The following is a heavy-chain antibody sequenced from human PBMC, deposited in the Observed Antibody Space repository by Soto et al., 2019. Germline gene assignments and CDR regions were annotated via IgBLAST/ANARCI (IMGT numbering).Heavy chain of an antibody. Sequence: GGSLRLSCAASGFTFSSYAMHWVRQAPGKGLEWVSSISSSSSYIYYADSVKGRFTISRDNAKNSLYLQMNSLRAEDTALYYCAISQDRGGRTTFIYWGQGTQVTVSS. V-gene: IGHV3-21*04. J-gene: IGHJ4*02. CDR3: AISQDRGGRTTFIY. CDR2: ISSSSSYI. D-gene: IGHD3-16*01. CDR1: GFTFSSYA.